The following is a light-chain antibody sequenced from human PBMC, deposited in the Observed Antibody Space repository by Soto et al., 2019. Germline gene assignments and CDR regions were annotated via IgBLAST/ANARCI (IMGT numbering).Light chain of an antibody. CDR3: QQYGSSPT. CDR1: QSVSSSY. CDR2: GAS. J-gene: IGKJ1*01. Sequence: EIGLTQSPGTLSLSTGERATLSCRASQSVSSSYLAWYQQKPGQAPRLLIYGASSRATGIPDRFSGSGSGTDFTLTISRLEPEDFAVYYCQQYGSSPTCGQGTKV. V-gene: IGKV3-20*01.